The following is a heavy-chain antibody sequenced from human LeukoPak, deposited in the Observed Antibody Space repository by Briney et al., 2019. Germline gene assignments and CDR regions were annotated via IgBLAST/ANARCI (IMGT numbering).Heavy chain of an antibody. CDR2: IWYDGSNK. CDR3: AIPPGGSSSASVDY. Sequence: GRSLRLSCAASGFTFSSYGMHWVRQAPGKGLEWVAVIWYDGSNKYYADSVKGRFTISRDNSENTLYLQMNSLRAEDTAVYYCAIPPGGSSSASVDYWGQGTLVTVSS. J-gene: IGHJ4*02. CDR1: GFTFSSYG. V-gene: IGHV3-33*01. D-gene: IGHD6-6*01.